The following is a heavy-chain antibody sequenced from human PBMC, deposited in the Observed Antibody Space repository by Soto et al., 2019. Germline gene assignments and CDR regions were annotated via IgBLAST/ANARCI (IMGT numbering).Heavy chain of an antibody. Sequence: SETLSLTCTVSGGSISSGGYYWSWIRQHPGKGLEWIGCIYYSGSTYYNPSLKSRVTISVDTSKNQFSLKLSSVTAADTAVYYCARDRGTPGSFDPWGQGTLVTVSS. D-gene: IGHD1-7*01. V-gene: IGHV4-31*03. J-gene: IGHJ5*02. CDR1: GGSISSGGYY. CDR3: ARDRGTPGSFDP. CDR2: IYYSGST.